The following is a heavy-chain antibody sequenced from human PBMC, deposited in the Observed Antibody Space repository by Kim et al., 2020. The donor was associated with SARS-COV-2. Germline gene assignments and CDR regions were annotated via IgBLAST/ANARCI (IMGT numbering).Heavy chain of an antibody. Sequence: NYNPSLNSRVTRSVDTSKKQFSLKLSSVTAADTAVYYCARQVNWNDRLDYWGQGTLVTVSS. D-gene: IGHD1-20*01. CDR3: ARQVNWNDRLDY. J-gene: IGHJ4*02. V-gene: IGHV4-59*08.